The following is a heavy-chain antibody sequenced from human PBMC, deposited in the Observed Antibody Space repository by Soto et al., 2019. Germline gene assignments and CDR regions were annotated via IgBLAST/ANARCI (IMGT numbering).Heavy chain of an antibody. D-gene: IGHD2-15*01. CDR1: GYTFTNYG. CDR2: ISPYNGNT. J-gene: IGHJ4*02. CDR3: ARASRGDHCSGDSCYPDY. V-gene: IGHV1-18*01. Sequence: VKVSCKASGYTFTNYGISWVRQATGQGLEWMGWISPYNGNTNYAQELQGRVTVTTDTSTSTAYMELRSLRSDDTAVFYCARASRGDHCSGDSCYPDYWGQGTLVTVSS.